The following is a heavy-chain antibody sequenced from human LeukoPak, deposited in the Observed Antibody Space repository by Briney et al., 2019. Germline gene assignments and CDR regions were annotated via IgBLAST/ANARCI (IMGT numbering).Heavy chain of an antibody. Sequence: GGSLRLSCAASGFTFSNYWLHWVRQAPGKGLVWVSRIDANAKTTSYADSVKGRFTISTDNAKKTLYLQMNSLRVEDTAVYYCLTVVETTIAAFDIWGQGTMVTVSS. D-gene: IGHD1-26*01. CDR1: GFTFSNYW. J-gene: IGHJ3*02. V-gene: IGHV3-74*01. CDR2: IDANAKTT. CDR3: LTVVETTIAAFDI.